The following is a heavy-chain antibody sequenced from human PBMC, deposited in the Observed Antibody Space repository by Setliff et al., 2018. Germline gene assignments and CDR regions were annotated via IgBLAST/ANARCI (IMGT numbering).Heavy chain of an antibody. CDR3: ARGQRYCSGGSCYYYMDV. V-gene: IGHV4-4*07. CDR2: IYTSGST. CDR1: GGSISSYY. D-gene: IGHD2-15*01. Sequence: SETLSLTCTVSGGSISSYYWSWIRQPAGKGLEWIGRIYTSGSTNYNPSLKSRVTMSVDTSKNQFSLKLSSVAAADTAVYYCARGQRYCSGGSCYYYMDVWGKGTTVTVSS. J-gene: IGHJ6*03.